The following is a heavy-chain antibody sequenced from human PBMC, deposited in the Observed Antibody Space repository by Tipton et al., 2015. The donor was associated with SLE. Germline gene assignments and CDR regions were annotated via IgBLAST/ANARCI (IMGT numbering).Heavy chain of an antibody. CDR3: ARAQGAMDSFDI. V-gene: IGHV4-59*01. J-gene: IGHJ3*02. CDR1: GDSISSYY. CDR2: IYDTGSP. Sequence: TLSLTCSVSGDSISSYYWSWIRQPPGKGLEWIGYIYDTGSPKYNPSLKSRVNISVDTSRNQFSLKLNSVTAADTAVYYCARAQGAMDSFDIWGQGTMVTVSS.